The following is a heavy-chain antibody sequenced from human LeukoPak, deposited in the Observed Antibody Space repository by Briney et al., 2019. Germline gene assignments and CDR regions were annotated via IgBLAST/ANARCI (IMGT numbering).Heavy chain of an antibody. Sequence: ASVKVSCKASGYTFTDYYIQWVRQAPGQGLEWMGWINPNSGATNYAQKFQGRVTMTRDTSISTVYMELSRLRSHDTAVYYCARVRLRATGYDALDIWGQGTMVTVSS. CDR1: GYTFTDYY. CDR3: ARVRLRATGYDALDI. J-gene: IGHJ3*02. D-gene: IGHD1-26*01. V-gene: IGHV1-2*02. CDR2: INPNSGAT.